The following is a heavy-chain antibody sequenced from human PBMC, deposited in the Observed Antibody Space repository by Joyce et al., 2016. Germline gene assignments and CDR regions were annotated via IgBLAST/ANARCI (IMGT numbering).Heavy chain of an antibody. Sequence: QVHLMQSGAEVTKPGASVKVSCKASGYACINCYIHLVRQAPGQGLEGMGWIKTYRGVTSLEQKFQGWGTMTRNASITKAYMELTSLKSDDTAVYYCARGGLRRGSGHKELSEIDYWGQGTLVTVSS. V-gene: IGHV1-2*04. J-gene: IGHJ4*02. CDR3: ARGGLRRGSGHKELSEIDY. CDR1: GYACINCY. D-gene: IGHD6-19*01. CDR2: IKTYRGVT.